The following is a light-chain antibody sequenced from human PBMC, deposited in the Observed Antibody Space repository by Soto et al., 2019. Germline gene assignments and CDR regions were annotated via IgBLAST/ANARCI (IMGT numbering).Light chain of an antibody. CDR2: GAS. Sequence: ELLLPPSRGTLSCSPGYRSPLSGLSSQSVSSSYLAWYQQKPGQAPRLLIDGASTRATGIQDRFSGSGSGADFTLTISRMETEDFAVYYCQNYGGSPRTVGQGTKVDIK. V-gene: IGKV3-20*01. J-gene: IGKJ1*01. CDR3: QNYGGSPRT. CDR1: QSVSSSY.